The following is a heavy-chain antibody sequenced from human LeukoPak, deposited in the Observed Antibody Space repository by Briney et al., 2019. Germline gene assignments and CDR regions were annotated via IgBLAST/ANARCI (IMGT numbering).Heavy chain of an antibody. Sequence: GGSLRLSXAASGFTFDDYGMSWVRQAPGKGLEWVSDINWNGDSTGYADSVKGRFTISRDNAKNSLYLQMNSLRAEDTALYYCARRESSYQNYYYYYHMDVWGKGTTVTVSS. CDR3: ARRESSYQNYYYYYHMDV. CDR2: INWNGDST. D-gene: IGHD3-16*02. CDR1: GFTFDDYG. V-gene: IGHV3-20*04. J-gene: IGHJ6*03.